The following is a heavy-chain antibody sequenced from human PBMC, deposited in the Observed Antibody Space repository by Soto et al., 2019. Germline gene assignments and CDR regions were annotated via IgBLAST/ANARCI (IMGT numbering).Heavy chain of an antibody. CDR3: SRESSFLFTSGGPNNGLYFSYMDV. Sequence: GGSLRLSCAASGFTFSSYAMHWVRQAPGKGLEWVAVISYDGSNKYYAASVKGRFTISRDDSQNSLYLQMNSLKTEDTAVYYCSRESSFLFTSGGPNNGLYFSYMDVWGKGTTVTVSS. D-gene: IGHD3-16*01. CDR1: GFTFSSYA. V-gene: IGHV3-30-3*01. CDR2: ISYDGSNK. J-gene: IGHJ6*03.